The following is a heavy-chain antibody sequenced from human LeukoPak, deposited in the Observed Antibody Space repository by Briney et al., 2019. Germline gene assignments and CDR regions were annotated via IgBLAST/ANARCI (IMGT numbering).Heavy chain of an antibody. CDR3: ARGFGELFYYYGMDV. CDR2: IYYSGST. D-gene: IGHD3-10*01. CDR1: GGSISSYY. V-gene: IGHV4-59*01. J-gene: IGHJ6*02. Sequence: SSETLSLTCTVSGGSISSYYWSWIRQPPGKGLEWIGYIYYSGSTNYNPSLKSRVTISVDTSKNQFSLKLSSVTAADTAVYYCARGFGELFYYYGMDVWGQGTTVTVSS.